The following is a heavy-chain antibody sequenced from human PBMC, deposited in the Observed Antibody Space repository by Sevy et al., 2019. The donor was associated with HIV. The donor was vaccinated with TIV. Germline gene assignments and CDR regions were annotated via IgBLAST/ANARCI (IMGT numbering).Heavy chain of an antibody. V-gene: IGHV3-30*02. CDR2: IGFDGNNE. D-gene: IGHD6-13*01. Sequence: GGSLRLSCVVSGFTFSHHGMHWVRQAPGKGLEWVSFIGFDGNNENYADSMKGRFTISRDNSKNTLYLQMNSLRADDTAAYYCVKNTAAAGTGGFDYWGQGTLVTVSS. CDR3: VKNTAAAGTGGFDY. CDR1: GFTFSHHG. J-gene: IGHJ4*02.